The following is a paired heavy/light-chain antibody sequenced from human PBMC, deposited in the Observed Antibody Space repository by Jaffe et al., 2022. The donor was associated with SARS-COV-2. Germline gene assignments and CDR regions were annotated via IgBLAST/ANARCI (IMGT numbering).Heavy chain of an antibody. CDR1: GGSLSSSSDY. J-gene: IGHJ4*02. CDR2: IYYSGTT. Sequence: QLQLQESGPGLVKPSETLSLTCTVSGGSLSSSSDYWGWIRQPPGKGLEWIGSIYYSGTTYYNPSLQSQVTISVDTSKNQFSLKLTSVTAADTAVYFCARHAPYCSGGDCISMAYFFDYWGQGTLVTVSS. D-gene: IGHD2-15*01. V-gene: IGHV4-39*01. CDR3: ARHAPYCSGGDCISMAYFFDY.
Light chain of an antibody. J-gene: IGKJ4*01. V-gene: IGKV1-27*01. CDR2: DAS. CDR3: QKYNSAPLT. CDR1: QGIGKY. Sequence: DIQMTQSPSSLSASVGDRVTVTCRASQGIGKYIVWYQQKPGKVPKLLIYDASTLQSGVPSRFSGSGSGTDFTLTISSLQPEDVATYYCQKYNSAPLTFGGGTKVEIK.